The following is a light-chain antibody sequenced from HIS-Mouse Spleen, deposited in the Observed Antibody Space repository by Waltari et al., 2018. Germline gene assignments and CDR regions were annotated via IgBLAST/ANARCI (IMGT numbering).Light chain of an antibody. J-gene: IGKJ5*01. V-gene: IGKV3-11*01. CDR3: QQRSNWPIT. CDR1: QSVSSY. CDR2: DAS. Sequence: PATLSLSPGERATLSCRASQSVSSYLAWYQQKPGQAPRLLIYDASNRATGIPARFSGSGSGTDFTLTISSLEPEDFAVYYCQQRSNWPITFGQGTRLEIK.